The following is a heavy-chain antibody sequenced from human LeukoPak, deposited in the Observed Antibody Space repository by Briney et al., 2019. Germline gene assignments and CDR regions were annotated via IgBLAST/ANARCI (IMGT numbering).Heavy chain of an antibody. CDR3: AKGSYYDSSGSFYFDY. J-gene: IGHJ4*02. V-gene: IGHV3-23*01. Sequence: GGSLRLSCAASGFTFSSYAMSWVRQAPGKGLEWVSGISGSGDNTYYADSVKGRFTISRDNSKNTLYVQVNSLGTEDTAVYYCAKGSYYDSSGSFYFDYWGQGTLVTVSS. D-gene: IGHD3-22*01. CDR2: ISGSGDNT. CDR1: GFTFSSYA.